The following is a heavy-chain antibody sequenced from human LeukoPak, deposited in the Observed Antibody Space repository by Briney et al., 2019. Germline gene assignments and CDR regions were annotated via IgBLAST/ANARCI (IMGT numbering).Heavy chain of an antibody. D-gene: IGHD6-13*01. Sequence: GGSLRLSCAASGFTFSSYEMNWVRQAPGKGLEWVSYISSSGSTIYYADSVKGRFTISRDNAKNSLYLQMNSLRAEDTALYYCARTGSSWYYFDYWGQGTLVTVSS. CDR2: ISSSGSTI. CDR3: ARTGSSWYYFDY. CDR1: GFTFSSYE. V-gene: IGHV3-48*03. J-gene: IGHJ4*02.